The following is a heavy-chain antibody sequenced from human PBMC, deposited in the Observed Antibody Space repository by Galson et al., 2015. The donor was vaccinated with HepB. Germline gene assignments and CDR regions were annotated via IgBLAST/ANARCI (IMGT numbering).Heavy chain of an antibody. D-gene: IGHD1-26*01. J-gene: IGHJ3*02. CDR3: AKLLVGASEIAFDI. Sequence: SVTVSCKASGSTFTSYGISWVRQAPGQGLEWMGWISAYNGNTNYAQKLQGSVTMTTDTSTSTAYMELRSLRSDDTAVYYCAKLLVGASEIAFDIWGQGTMVTVSS. V-gene: IGHV1-18*04. CDR1: GSTFTSYG. CDR2: ISAYNGNT.